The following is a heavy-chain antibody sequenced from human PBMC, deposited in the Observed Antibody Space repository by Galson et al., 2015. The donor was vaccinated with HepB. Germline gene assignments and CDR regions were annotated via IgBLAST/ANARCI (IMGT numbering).Heavy chain of an antibody. CDR1: GYTFASYG. D-gene: IGHD2-2*01. V-gene: IGHV1-18*04. CDR3: ARGGPYCDSTSCYGTAFDI. Sequence: SVKVSCKASGYTFASYGISWVRQAPGQGLEWMGWISAYNGNTNYAQKLRGRVTMTTDTSTSTAYMELRSLRSDDTAVYYCARGGPYCDSTSCYGTAFDIWGQGTMVTVSS. CDR2: ISAYNGNT. J-gene: IGHJ3*02.